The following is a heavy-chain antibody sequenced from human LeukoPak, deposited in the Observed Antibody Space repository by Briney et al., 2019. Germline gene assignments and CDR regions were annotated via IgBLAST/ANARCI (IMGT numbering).Heavy chain of an antibody. CDR1: GFTFSSYS. Sequence: KPGGSLRLSCAASGFTFSSYSMNWVRQAPGKGLEWVSSISSSSSHIYYADSVKGRFTISRDNAKNSLYLQMNSLRAEDTAVYYCARESVLLWFGELLSIGTPDYWGQGTLVTVSS. CDR2: ISSSSSHI. D-gene: IGHD3-10*01. J-gene: IGHJ4*02. CDR3: ARESVLLWFGELLSIGTPDY. V-gene: IGHV3-21*01.